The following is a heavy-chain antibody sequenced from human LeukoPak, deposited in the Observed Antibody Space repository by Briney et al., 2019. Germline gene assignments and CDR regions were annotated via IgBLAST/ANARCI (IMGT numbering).Heavy chain of an antibody. D-gene: IGHD3-3*01. Sequence: ASVKVSCKASGYTFTGYYMHWVRQAPGQGLEWMGWINPNSGGTNYAQKFQGRVTMTRDTSISTAYMELSRLRSDDTAVYYCARAVIWSGYHGWFDPWGQGTLVTVSS. CDR2: INPNSGGT. CDR1: GYTFTGYY. V-gene: IGHV1-2*02. CDR3: ARAVIWSGYHGWFDP. J-gene: IGHJ5*02.